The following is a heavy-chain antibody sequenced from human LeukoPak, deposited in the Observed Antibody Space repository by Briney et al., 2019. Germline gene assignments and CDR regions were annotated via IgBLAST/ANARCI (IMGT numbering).Heavy chain of an antibody. J-gene: IGHJ2*01. CDR1: GGSISSGDYY. V-gene: IGHV4-30-4*01. Sequence: SETLSLTCTVSGGSISSGDYYWRWIRQPPGKGLEWIGYIYYSGSTYYNPSLKSRVTISVDTSKNQFSLKLSSVTAADTAVYYCARDGTPAYWYFDLWGRGTLVTVSS. CDR3: ARDGTPAYWYFDL. CDR2: IYYSGST.